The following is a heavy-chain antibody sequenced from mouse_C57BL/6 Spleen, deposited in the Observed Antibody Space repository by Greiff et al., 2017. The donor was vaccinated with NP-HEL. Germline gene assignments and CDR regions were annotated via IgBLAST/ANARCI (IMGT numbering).Heavy chain of an antibody. V-gene: IGHV5-17*01. CDR2: ISSGSSTI. D-gene: IGHD2-1*01. CDR3: ATPFYYGNYPFAY. Sequence: EVMLVESGGGLVKPGGSLKLSCAASGFTFSDYGMHWVRQAPEKGLEWVAYISSGSSTIYYADTVKGRFTISRDNAKNTLFLQMTSLRSEDTAMYYCATPFYYGNYPFAYWGQGTLVTVSA. CDR1: GFTFSDYG. J-gene: IGHJ3*01.